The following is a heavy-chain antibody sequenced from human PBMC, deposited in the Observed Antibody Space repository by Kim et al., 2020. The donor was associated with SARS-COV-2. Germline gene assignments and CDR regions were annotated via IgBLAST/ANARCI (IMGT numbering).Heavy chain of an antibody. V-gene: IGHV4-31*03. Sequence: SETLSLTCTVSGGSISSGGYYWSWIRQHPGKGLEWIGYIYYSGSTYYNPSLKSRVTISVDTSKNQFSLKLSSVTAADTAVYYCARERIAARFGYYYGMDVWGQGTTVTVSS. CDR2: IYYSGST. J-gene: IGHJ6*02. CDR3: ARERIAARFGYYYGMDV. CDR1: GGSISSGGYY. D-gene: IGHD6-6*01.